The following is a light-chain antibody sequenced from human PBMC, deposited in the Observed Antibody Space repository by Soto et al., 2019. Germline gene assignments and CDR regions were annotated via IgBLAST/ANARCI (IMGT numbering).Light chain of an antibody. CDR3: QRGAAA. CDR1: QSISTS. V-gene: IGKV1-39*01. Sequence: DIQMTQSPSSLSASVGDRVTITCRASQSISTSLNWYQQKPGKAPKLLIYAASRLQRGVPSRFRGSGSGTDFTLTISSLQPEDFATYYCQRGAAAFGGGTKVEIK. J-gene: IGKJ4*01. CDR2: AAS.